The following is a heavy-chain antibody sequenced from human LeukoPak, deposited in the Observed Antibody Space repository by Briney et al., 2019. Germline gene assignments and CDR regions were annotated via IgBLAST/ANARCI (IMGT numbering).Heavy chain of an antibody. CDR1: GFTFDDYG. CDR3: ARARGATRINYFDY. CDR2: IKQDGSEK. D-gene: IGHD1-26*01. V-gene: IGHV3-7*01. Sequence: GGSLRLSCAASGFTFDDYGMSWVRQAPGKGLEWVAHIKQDGSEKYYVDSVRGRFTISRDNAKNSLYLQMNSLRAEDTAVYYCARARGATRINYFDYWGQGTLVTVSS. J-gene: IGHJ4*02.